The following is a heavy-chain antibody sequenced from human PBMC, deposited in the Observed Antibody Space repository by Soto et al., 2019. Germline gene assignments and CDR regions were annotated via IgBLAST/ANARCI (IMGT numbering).Heavy chain of an antibody. V-gene: IGHV2-5*02. CDR2: IYWDDGK. CDR1: GFSLNTGGVT. Sequence: SGPTLVNPTQTLTLTCVFSGFSLNTGGVTVGWIRQPPGQALERVALIYWDDGKRYSPSLKSRLTITKETSRNQVVLTMTNVDPEDTATYFCAHSPAPRVYFQHWGEGTLVTVSS. J-gene: IGHJ1*01. CDR3: AHSPAPRVYFQH. D-gene: IGHD3-10*01.